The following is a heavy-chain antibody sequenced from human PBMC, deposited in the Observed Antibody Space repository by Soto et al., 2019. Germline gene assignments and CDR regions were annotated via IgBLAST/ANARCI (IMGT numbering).Heavy chain of an antibody. J-gene: IGHJ6*03. D-gene: IGHD2-15*01. CDR1: GFTFSGSA. Sequence: GGSLRLSCAASGFTFSGSAMHWVRQASGKGLEWVGRIRSKANSYATAYAASVKGRFTISRDDSKNTAYLQMNSLKTEDTAVYYCTRLRVEVVAATTYYYYYYMDVWGKGTTVTVSS. V-gene: IGHV3-73*01. CDR2: IRSKANSYAT. CDR3: TRLRVEVVAATTYYYYYYMDV.